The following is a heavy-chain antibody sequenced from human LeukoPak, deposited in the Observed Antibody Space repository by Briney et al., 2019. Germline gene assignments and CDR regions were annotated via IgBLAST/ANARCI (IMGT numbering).Heavy chain of an antibody. CDR3: ARAPVAVAGTDYYYYGMDV. CDR2: LFYSGST. J-gene: IGHJ6*02. CDR1: GGSISSYY. Sequence: SETLSLTCTVPGGSISSYYWSWIRQPPGKGLEWIGYLFYSGSTNYTPSLKSRVTISVDTSKNQFSLKLSSVTAADTAVYYCARAPVAVAGTDYYYYGMDVWGQGTTVTVSS. D-gene: IGHD6-19*01. V-gene: IGHV4-59*01.